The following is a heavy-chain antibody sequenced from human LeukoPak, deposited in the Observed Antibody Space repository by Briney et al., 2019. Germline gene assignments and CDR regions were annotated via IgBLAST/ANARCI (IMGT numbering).Heavy chain of an antibody. Sequence: ASVKVSCKVSGYTLTELSMHWVRQAPGKGLEWMGGFDPEDGETIYAQKFQGRVTMTRDTSISTAYMELSRLRSDDTAAYYCARDLHDSGGYPAEYDYWGQGTLVTVSS. V-gene: IGHV1-24*01. D-gene: IGHD3-22*01. J-gene: IGHJ4*02. CDR3: ARDLHDSGGYPAEYDY. CDR1: GYTLTELS. CDR2: FDPEDGET.